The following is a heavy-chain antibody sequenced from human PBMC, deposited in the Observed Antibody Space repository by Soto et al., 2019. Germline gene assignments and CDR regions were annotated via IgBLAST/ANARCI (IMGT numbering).Heavy chain of an antibody. J-gene: IGHJ4*02. CDR2: ISGSGGST. V-gene: IGHV3-23*01. Sequence: GPLRLSCAAPVFTFSSYAMSWVRQAPGKGLEWVSAISGSGGSTYYADSVKGRFTISRDNSKNTLYLQMNSLRAEDTAVYYCAKEKAAVAGRSSDYWGQGTLVTVSS. D-gene: IGHD6-19*01. CDR3: AKEKAAVAGRSSDY. CDR1: VFTFSSYA.